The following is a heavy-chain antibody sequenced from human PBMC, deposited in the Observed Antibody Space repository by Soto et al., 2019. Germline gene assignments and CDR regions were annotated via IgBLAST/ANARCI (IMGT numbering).Heavy chain of an antibody. D-gene: IGHD1-1*01. CDR3: AKDRGRWLQLHRDAEYFQH. V-gene: IGHV3-23*01. CDR1: GFTFSSYA. CDR2: ISGSGGST. Sequence: EVQLLESGGGLVQPGGSLRLSCAASGFTFSSYAMSWVRQAPGKGLEWVSAISGSGGSTYYADSVKGRFTISRDNSKNTLYLQMNSLRAEDTAVYYCAKDRGRWLQLHRDAEYFQHWGQGTLVTVSS. J-gene: IGHJ1*01.